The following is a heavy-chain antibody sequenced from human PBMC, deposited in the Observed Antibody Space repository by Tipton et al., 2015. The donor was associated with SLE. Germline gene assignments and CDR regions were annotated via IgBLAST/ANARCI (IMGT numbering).Heavy chain of an antibody. CDR2: IYYTGST. J-gene: IGHJ6*02. CDR3: ARAYYDILPPSGMDV. V-gene: IGHV4-59*07. Sequence: TLSLTCTVSGSSISSYYWSWVRQPPGKGLEWIGHIYYTGSTNYNPSLKSRVTISVDTSKNLFSLKLSSVTAADTAVYYCARAYYDILPPSGMDVWGQGTTVTVSS. CDR1: GSSISSYY. D-gene: IGHD3-9*01.